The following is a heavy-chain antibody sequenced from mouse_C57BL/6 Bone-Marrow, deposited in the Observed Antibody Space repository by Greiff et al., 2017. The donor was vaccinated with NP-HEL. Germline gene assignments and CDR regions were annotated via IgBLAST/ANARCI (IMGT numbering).Heavy chain of an antibody. CDR1: GFNIKDDY. J-gene: IGHJ2*01. Sequence: VQLQQSGAELVRPGASVKLSCTASGFNIKDDYMHWVKQRPEQGLEWIGWIDPENGDTEYASKFQGKATITADTSSNTAYLQLSSLTSEDTAVYYCTRYYGSSYGYWGQGTTLTVSS. CDR2: IDPENGDT. V-gene: IGHV14-4*01. D-gene: IGHD1-1*01. CDR3: TRYYGSSYGY.